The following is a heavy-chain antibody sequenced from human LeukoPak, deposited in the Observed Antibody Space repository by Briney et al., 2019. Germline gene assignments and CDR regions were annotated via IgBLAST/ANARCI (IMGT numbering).Heavy chain of an antibody. D-gene: IGHD4-17*01. Sequence: SETLSLTCTVSGGSISSSSYYWGWIRQPPGKGLEWIGSIYYSGSTYYNPSLKSRVTISVDTSKNQFSLKLSSVTAADTAVYYCARDYGASLYFAFWGHGTLVTVSS. CDR2: IYYSGST. V-gene: IGHV4-39*07. CDR3: ARDYGASLYFAF. J-gene: IGHJ4*03. CDR1: GGSISSSSYY.